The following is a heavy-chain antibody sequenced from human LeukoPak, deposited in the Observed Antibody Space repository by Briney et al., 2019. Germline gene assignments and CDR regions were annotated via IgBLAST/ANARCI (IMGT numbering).Heavy chain of an antibody. Sequence: PGGSLRLSCAASGFTFSSYGMHWVRQAPGKGLEWVAVISYDGSNKYYADSVKGRFTISRDNSKNTLYLQMNSLRAEDTAVYYCARGGVDYYFDYWGQGTLVTVSS. CDR1: GFTFSSYG. J-gene: IGHJ4*02. CDR2: ISYDGSNK. V-gene: IGHV3-30*03. CDR3: ARGGVDYYFDY. D-gene: IGHD3-16*01.